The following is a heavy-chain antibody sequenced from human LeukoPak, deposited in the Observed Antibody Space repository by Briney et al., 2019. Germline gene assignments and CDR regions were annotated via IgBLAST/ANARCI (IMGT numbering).Heavy chain of an antibody. Sequence: ASVKVSCKASGGTFSSYAISWVRQAPGQGLERVGGIIPIFGTANYAQKFQGRVTITTDESTSTAYMELSSLRSEDTAVYYCARAIVVVPKNYAFDIWGQGTMVTVSS. V-gene: IGHV1-69*05. CDR1: GGTFSSYA. CDR2: IIPIFGTA. J-gene: IGHJ3*02. D-gene: IGHD3-22*01. CDR3: ARAIVVVPKNYAFDI.